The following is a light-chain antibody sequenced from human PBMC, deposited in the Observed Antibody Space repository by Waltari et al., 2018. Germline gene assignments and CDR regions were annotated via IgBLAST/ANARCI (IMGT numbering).Light chain of an antibody. V-gene: IGKV4-1*01. CDR3: QQYITSPVT. Sequence: DIVMTQSPDSLAVSLGERATLSCKSRQSVMYSSNNKDYLAWYQQKPGQPPKLLIYWASTRESGVPDRFSGSGSATNFTLTISSLQAEDVAVYWCQQYITSPVTFGQGTRLEIK. J-gene: IGKJ5*01. CDR1: QSVMYSSNNKDY. CDR2: WAS.